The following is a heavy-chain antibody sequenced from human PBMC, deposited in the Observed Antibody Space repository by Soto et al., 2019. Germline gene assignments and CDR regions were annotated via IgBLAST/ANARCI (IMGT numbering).Heavy chain of an antibody. D-gene: IGHD3-22*01. CDR3: AKSPTMIVVVIDPFDY. Sequence: GGSLSLSCAASGFTFGSYALSWVRQAPGKGLEWVSAISVSGGSTSNAASGRGRFTTSGANSKTTLYCQLTSLRAEDTAVYYCAKSPTMIVVVIDPFDYWGQGTLVTVSS. J-gene: IGHJ4*02. V-gene: IGHV3-23*01. CDR1: GFTFGSYA. CDR2: ISVSGGST.